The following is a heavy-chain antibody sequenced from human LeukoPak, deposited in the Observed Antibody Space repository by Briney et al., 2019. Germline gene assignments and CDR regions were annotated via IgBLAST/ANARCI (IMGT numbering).Heavy chain of an antibody. CDR1: GYTFTSYY. CDR3: AREGIPPRYYYYYYMDV. J-gene: IGHJ6*03. CDR2: INPSGGST. V-gene: IGHV1-46*01. D-gene: IGHD1-14*01. Sequence: ASVKVSCKASGYTFTSYYMHWVRQAPGQGLEWMGIINPSGGSTSYAQKFQGRVTITTDESTSTAYMELSSLRSEDTAVYYCAREGIPPRYYYYYYMDVWGKGTTVTVSS.